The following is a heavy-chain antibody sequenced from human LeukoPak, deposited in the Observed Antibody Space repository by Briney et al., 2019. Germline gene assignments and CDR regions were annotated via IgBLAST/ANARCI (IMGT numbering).Heavy chain of an antibody. V-gene: IGHV4-34*01. CDR1: GGSFSGYY. CDR3: AREGAVDIVATRPYYYYHTGV. CDR2: INHSGST. Sequence: SETLSLTCAVYGGSFSGYYWSWIRQPPGKGLEWIGEINHSGSTNYNPSLKSRVTISVDTSKNQFSLKLSSVTAADTAVYYCAREGAVDIVATRPYYYYHTGVRGKGTPVTVS. J-gene: IGHJ6*03. D-gene: IGHD5-12*01.